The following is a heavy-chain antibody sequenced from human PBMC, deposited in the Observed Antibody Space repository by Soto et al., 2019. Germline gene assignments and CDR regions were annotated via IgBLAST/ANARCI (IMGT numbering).Heavy chain of an antibody. D-gene: IGHD1-1*01. V-gene: IGHV3-30-3*01. J-gene: IGHJ4*02. Sequence: GSLRLSCAASGITFIRYTLHWVRQAPGKGLEWVALISSDGNIKYYAGSVQGRFTISRDNSQSTLYLQMNSLRGEDTAVYYCARALLEAHAFDSWGQGTLVTVSS. CDR3: ARALLEAHAFDS. CDR1: GITFIRYT. CDR2: ISSDGNIK.